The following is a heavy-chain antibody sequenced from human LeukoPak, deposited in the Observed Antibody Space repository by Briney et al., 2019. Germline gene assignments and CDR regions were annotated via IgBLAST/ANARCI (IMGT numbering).Heavy chain of an antibody. V-gene: IGHV4-4*02. Sequence: PSGTLSLTCAISGGSISSSNWWSWVRQPPGKGLEWIGEIYHSGSTNYSPSLKSRVTISVDTSKNQFSLKLNSVTAADTAVYYCARKPIFASGRHWYYFDNWGQGTPVTVSS. CDR2: IYHSGST. CDR1: GGSISSSNW. D-gene: IGHD3-10*01. J-gene: IGHJ4*02. CDR3: ARKPIFASGRHWYYFDN.